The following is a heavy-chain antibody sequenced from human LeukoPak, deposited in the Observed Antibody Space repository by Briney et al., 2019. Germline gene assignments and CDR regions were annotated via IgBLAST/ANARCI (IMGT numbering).Heavy chain of an antibody. CDR2: ISGSGGGT. CDR1: GFTFNTYA. CDR3: AKIGGRISAAVDN. J-gene: IGHJ4*02. D-gene: IGHD2-2*01. Sequence: PGGSLRLSCAASGFTFNTYAMSWVRQAPGKGLEWVSGISGSGGGTYYADSVEGRFTISRDNSKSTLYLQMNSLRVEDTAVYYCAKIGGRISAAVDNWGQGTLVTVSS. V-gene: IGHV3-23*01.